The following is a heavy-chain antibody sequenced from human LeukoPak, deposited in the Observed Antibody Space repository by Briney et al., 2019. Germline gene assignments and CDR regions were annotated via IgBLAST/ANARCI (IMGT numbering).Heavy chain of an antibody. J-gene: IGHJ4*02. D-gene: IGHD1-14*01. CDR3: ATETIGRHYDY. Sequence: GGSLRLSCAASGFTFSSYWISWVRQAPGKGLEWVSSIGPTGTDRYYADSVRGRFTISRDNAKNSMYLQMDSLRDEDTAVYYCATETIGRHYDYWGQGTLLTVSS. CDR1: GFTFSSYW. CDR2: IGPTGTDR. V-gene: IGHV3-21*01.